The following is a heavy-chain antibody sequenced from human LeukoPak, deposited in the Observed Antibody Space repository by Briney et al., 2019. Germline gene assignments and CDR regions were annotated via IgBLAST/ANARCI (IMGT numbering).Heavy chain of an antibody. CDR3: ARDRNSDHTYYGMDV. CDR2: IYSGGST. Sequence: GGSLRLSCAVPAFTVSSNYMSWVRQAPGKGLEWVSVIYSGGSTYYADSVKGRFTISRDNSKNTPYLQMNSLRAEDTAVYYCARDRNSDHTYYGMDVWGQGTTVTVSS. CDR1: AFTVSSNY. J-gene: IGHJ6*02. V-gene: IGHV3-53*01. D-gene: IGHD3-10*01.